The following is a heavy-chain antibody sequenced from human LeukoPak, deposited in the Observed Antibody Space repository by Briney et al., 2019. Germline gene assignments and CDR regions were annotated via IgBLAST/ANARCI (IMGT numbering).Heavy chain of an antibody. Sequence: ASVKVSCKASGYTFTSYDINWVRQATGQGLEWMGWMNPNSGNTGYEQKFQGRVTITRNTSISTAYMELSSLRSEDTAVYYCARGLGSSTRWDYYYYMDVWGKGTTVTVSS. CDR1: GYTFTSYD. J-gene: IGHJ6*03. CDR2: MNPNSGNT. CDR3: ARGLGSSTRWDYYYYMDV. D-gene: IGHD2-2*01. V-gene: IGHV1-8*01.